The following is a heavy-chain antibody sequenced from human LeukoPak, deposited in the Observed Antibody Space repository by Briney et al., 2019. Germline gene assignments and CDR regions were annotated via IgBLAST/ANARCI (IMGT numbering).Heavy chain of an antibody. V-gene: IGHV1-24*01. Sequence: GASVKVSCKVSGYTLTELSMHWVRQAPGKGLEWMGGFDPEDGETIYAQKFQGRVTITADESTSTAYMELSSLRSEDTAVYYCASRLDTAMVSYYFDYWGQGTLVTVSS. D-gene: IGHD5-18*01. CDR3: ASRLDTAMVSYYFDY. CDR2: FDPEDGET. CDR1: GYTLTELS. J-gene: IGHJ4*02.